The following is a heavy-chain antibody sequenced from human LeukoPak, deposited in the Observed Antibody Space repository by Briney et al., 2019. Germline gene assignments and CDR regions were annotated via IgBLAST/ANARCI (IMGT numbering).Heavy chain of an antibody. D-gene: IGHD3-10*01. Sequence: ASVKVSCKASGYTFTSYYVHWVRQAPGQGLEWMGIINPSGGSTSYAQKFQGRVTMTRDMSTSTVYMELSSLRSEDTAVYYCARDLGLYGSGSYLWGENYYYYMDVWGKGTTVTVSS. CDR2: INPSGGST. CDR1: GYTFTSYY. CDR3: ARDLGLYGSGSYLWGENYYYYMDV. J-gene: IGHJ6*03. V-gene: IGHV1-46*01.